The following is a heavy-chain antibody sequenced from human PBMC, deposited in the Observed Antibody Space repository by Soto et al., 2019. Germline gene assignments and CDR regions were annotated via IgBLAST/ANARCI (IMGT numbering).Heavy chain of an antibody. CDR3: ARGRGIAAAGPNYYFDY. V-gene: IGHV1-69*13. CDR1: GGTFSSYA. Sequence: SVKVSCKASGGTFSSYAISWVRQAPGQGLEWMGGIIPIFGTANYAQKFQGRVTITADESTSTAYMELSSLRSEDTAVYYCARGRGIAAAGPNYYFDYWGQGTLVTVSS. D-gene: IGHD6-13*01. J-gene: IGHJ4*02. CDR2: IIPIFGTA.